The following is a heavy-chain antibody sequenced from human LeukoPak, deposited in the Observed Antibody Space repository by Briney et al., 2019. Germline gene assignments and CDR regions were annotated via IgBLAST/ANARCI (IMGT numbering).Heavy chain of an antibody. CDR3: ASTSAMVYFDY. D-gene: IGHD5-18*01. V-gene: IGHV4-34*01. CDR1: GGLISSYY. Sequence: SETLSLTCSVSGGLISSYYWSWIRRPPGKGLEWIGEINHRGSTNYNPSLKSRVTISVDTSKNQFSLKLSSVTAADTAVYYCASTSAMVYFDYWGQGTLVTVSS. CDR2: INHRGST. J-gene: IGHJ4*02.